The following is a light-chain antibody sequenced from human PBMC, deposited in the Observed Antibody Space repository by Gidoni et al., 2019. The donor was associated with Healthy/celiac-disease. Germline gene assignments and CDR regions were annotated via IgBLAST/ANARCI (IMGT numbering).Light chain of an antibody. V-gene: IGKV3-11*01. CDR2: DAS. Sequence: EIVLTQSPATLSLSPGERATLSCRASQSVSSYLAWYQQKPGQAPRLLIYDASNRATVIPARLSGSGSGTDFTLTISSLEPEDFAVYYCQQRSNWPPRWTFGQGTKVEIK. J-gene: IGKJ1*01. CDR1: QSVSSY. CDR3: QQRSNWPPRWT.